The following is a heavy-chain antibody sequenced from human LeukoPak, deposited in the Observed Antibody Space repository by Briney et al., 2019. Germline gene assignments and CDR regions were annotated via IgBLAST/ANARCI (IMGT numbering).Heavy chain of an antibody. V-gene: IGHV4-34*01. CDR3: ARDRVGSFDY. CDR2: INHSGST. D-gene: IGHD3-10*01. J-gene: IGHJ4*02. CDR1: GGSFSGYY. Sequence: SETLSLTCAVYGGSFSGYYWSWIRQPPGKGLEWIGEINHSGSTNYNPSLKSRVTISVDTSKNQFSLKLSSVTAADTAVYYCARDRVGSFDYWGQGTLVTVSS.